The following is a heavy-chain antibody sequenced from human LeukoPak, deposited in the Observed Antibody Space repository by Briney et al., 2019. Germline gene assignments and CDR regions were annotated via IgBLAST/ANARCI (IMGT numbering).Heavy chain of an antibody. CDR2: FCDSGDT. J-gene: IGHJ3*02. CDR3: ARLLRPGGRTGDAFDM. D-gene: IGHD1-14*01. Sequence: SETLSLTCTVSGGSISGHHWTWIRQPPGTGLEWIGYFCDSGDTNSNPSLKSRVTMSVDMSNNQFSLTMSSVTAADTAMYYCARLLRPGGRTGDAFDMWGQGTMVTVSS. CDR1: GGSISGHH. V-gene: IGHV4-59*08.